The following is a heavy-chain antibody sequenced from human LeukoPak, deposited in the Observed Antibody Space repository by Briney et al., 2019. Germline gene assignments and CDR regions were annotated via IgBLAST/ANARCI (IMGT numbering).Heavy chain of an antibody. Sequence: SETLSLTCTVSGGSISSYYWGWIRQPPGKGLEWIGSINYGGTTYYNPSLKSRVTISVDTSKSQFSLKLSSVTSADTAVYYCARRHSSSWYPGYDYWGQGTLVTVSS. J-gene: IGHJ4*02. CDR2: INYGGTT. CDR1: GGSISSYY. CDR3: ARRHSSSWYPGYDY. D-gene: IGHD6-13*01. V-gene: IGHV4-39*01.